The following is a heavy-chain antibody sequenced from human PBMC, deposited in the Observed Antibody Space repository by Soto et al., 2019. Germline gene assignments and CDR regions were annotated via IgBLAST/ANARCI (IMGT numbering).Heavy chain of an antibody. CDR1: GYKFTAFW. J-gene: IGHJ5*01. V-gene: IGHV5-10-1*01. CDR2: IDPSDSYT. CDR3: ARVHKNWFDS. Sequence: ASLKISCKACGYKFTAFWIHWVRQMPGKGLEWLGKIDPSDSYTNYSPSFEGHVTISTDNSITTAYLQWSSLRASDTALYFCARVHKNWFDSWAQGTMVTASS.